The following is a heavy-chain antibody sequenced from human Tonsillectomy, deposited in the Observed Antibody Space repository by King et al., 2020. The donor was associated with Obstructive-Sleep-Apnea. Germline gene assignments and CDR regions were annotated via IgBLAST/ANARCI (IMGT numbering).Heavy chain of an antibody. J-gene: IGHJ4*02. D-gene: IGHD6-19*01. V-gene: IGHV3-9*01. Sequence: VQLVESGGGLVQPGRSLRLSCAASGFTFDDYAMHWVRQAPGKGLEWVSGINWNSASIGYADSVKGRFTISRDNAKNSLYLQMGSLRGEDTALSYCAKDLSSGWYSPLDYWGQGTLVTVSS. CDR2: INWNSASI. CDR3: AKDLSSGWYSPLDY. CDR1: GFTFDDYA.